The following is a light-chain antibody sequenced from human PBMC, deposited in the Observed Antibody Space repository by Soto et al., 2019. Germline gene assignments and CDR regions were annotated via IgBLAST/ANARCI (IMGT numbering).Light chain of an antibody. J-gene: IGKJ1*01. Sequence: DIQMTQSPSSVSASVGDRVTITCRASQGISTWVAWYQQKPGKAPKLLIYTTSTLQSGVPSRFSGSGSGTDFTLTISSLLPEDFATYYCQQANSFPPWTFGQGTKVEIK. CDR1: QGISTW. CDR2: TTS. CDR3: QQANSFPPWT. V-gene: IGKV1-12*01.